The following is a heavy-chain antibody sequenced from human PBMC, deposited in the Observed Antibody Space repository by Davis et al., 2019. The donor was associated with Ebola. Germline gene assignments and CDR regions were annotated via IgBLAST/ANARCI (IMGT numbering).Heavy chain of an antibody. CDR1: GFTFYDYA. V-gene: IGHV3-23*01. J-gene: IGHJ4*02. Sequence: PGGSLRLSCAASGFTFYDYAMSWVRQAPGKGLEWVSDMSGSGDSVYYADSVKGRFTISRDNSKNTLYLQMNSLRVEDTAVYYCAKRVRVAALGPSSFEYWGQGTLVTVSS. CDR3: AKRVRVAALGPSSFEY. D-gene: IGHD6-13*01. CDR2: MSGSGDSV.